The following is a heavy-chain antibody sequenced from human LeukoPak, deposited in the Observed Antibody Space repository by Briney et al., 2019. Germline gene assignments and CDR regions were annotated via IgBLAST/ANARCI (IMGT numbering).Heavy chain of an antibody. CDR3: ARDQRRDFWSGYPDY. CDR2: ISSSSSYI. D-gene: IGHD3-3*01. J-gene: IGHJ4*02. V-gene: IGHV3-21*01. Sequence: PGGSLRLSCAASGFTFSSYGMSWVRQAPGKGLEWVSSISSSSSYIYYADSVKGRFTISRDNAKNSLYLQMNSLRAEDTAVYYCARDQRRDFWSGYPDYWGQGTLVTVSS. CDR1: GFTFSSYG.